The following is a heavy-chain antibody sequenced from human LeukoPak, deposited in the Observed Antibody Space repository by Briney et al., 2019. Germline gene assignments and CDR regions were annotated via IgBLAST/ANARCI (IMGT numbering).Heavy chain of an antibody. Sequence: GGSLRLSCAASGFTFSSYWMSWVRQAPGKGLEWVANIKQDGSEKYYVDSVKGRFTISRDNAKNSLYLQMNSLRAEDTAVYYCARDGGYSYGYYYHYGMDVWGQGTTVTVSS. D-gene: IGHD5-18*01. V-gene: IGHV3-7*01. CDR3: ARDGGYSYGYYYHYGMDV. CDR2: IKQDGSEK. CDR1: GFTFSSYW. J-gene: IGHJ6*02.